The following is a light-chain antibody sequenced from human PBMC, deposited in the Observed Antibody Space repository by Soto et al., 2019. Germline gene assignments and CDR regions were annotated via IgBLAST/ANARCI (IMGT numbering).Light chain of an antibody. V-gene: IGKV1-33*01. Sequence: DIQMTQSPSSLSVSVGDRVTITCQATRYIGNYLNWYQQKPGQAPKLLINDASQLETGVPSRFSGSGSGTHFTLTIRSLQPEDIATYYCQQYHTLPITFGQGTRLDVK. J-gene: IGKJ5*01. CDR3: QQYHTLPIT. CDR1: RYIGNY. CDR2: DAS.